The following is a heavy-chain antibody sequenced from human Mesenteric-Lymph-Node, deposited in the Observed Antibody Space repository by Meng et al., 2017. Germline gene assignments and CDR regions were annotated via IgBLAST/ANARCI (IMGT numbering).Heavy chain of an antibody. V-gene: IGHV1-2*02. J-gene: IGHJ4*02. CDR1: GYTFTGYY. Sequence: ASVKVSCKASGYTFTGYYMHWVRQAPGQGLEWMGWINPNSGGTNYAQKFQGRVTMTRDTSISTAYMELSRLRSDDTAVYYCARDVAYYYDSSGYYYVYWGRGTLVTVSS. CDR2: INPNSGGT. CDR3: ARDVAYYYDSSGYYYVY. D-gene: IGHD3-22*01.